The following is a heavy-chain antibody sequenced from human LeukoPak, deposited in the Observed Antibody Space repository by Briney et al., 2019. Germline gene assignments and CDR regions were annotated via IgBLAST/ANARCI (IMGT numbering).Heavy chain of an antibody. D-gene: IGHD3-3*01. V-gene: IGHV3-48*01. CDR3: AREGITIFGVSPDAFDI. CDR1: GFTFSSYS. Sequence: GGSLRLSCAASGFTFSSYSMNWVRQAPGKGLEWVSYISSSSSTIYYADSVKGRFTISRDNAKNSLYLQMNSLRAEDTAVYYCAREGITIFGVSPDAFDIWGQVTMVTVSS. J-gene: IGHJ3*02. CDR2: ISSSSSTI.